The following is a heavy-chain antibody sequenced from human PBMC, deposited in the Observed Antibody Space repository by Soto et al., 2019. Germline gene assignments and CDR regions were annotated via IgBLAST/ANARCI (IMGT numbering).Heavy chain of an antibody. CDR1: GFTVSSNY. Sequence: GGSLRRSCVASGFTVSSNYMSWVRQAPGKGLELVSVIYSGGSTYYADSVKGRFTISRDNSKNTLYLQMNSLRAEDTAVYYCAGAGPPYYYDYCEMDVRGQGTTDTVSS. J-gene: IGHJ6*02. V-gene: IGHV3-53*01. CDR3: AGAGPPYYYDYCEMDV. CDR2: IYSGGST.